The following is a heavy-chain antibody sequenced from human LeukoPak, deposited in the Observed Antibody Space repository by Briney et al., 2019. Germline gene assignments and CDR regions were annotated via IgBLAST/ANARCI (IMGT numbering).Heavy chain of an antibody. J-gene: IGHJ4*02. V-gene: IGHV3-48*01. D-gene: IGHD4-17*01. Sequence: GGSLRLSCAASGFIFSSYSMNWVRQAPGKGLEWVSYISSSSSTIYYADSVKGRFTISRDNAKNSLYLQMNSLRGEDTALYQCVASYGDYAPFENWGQGILVTVSS. CDR3: VASYGDYAPFEN. CDR1: GFIFSSYS. CDR2: ISSSSSTI.